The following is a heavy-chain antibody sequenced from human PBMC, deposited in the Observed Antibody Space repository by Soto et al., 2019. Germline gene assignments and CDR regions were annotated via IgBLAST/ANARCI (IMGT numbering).Heavy chain of an antibody. J-gene: IGHJ5*02. CDR3: AKDPIVVVPAAMGWFDP. CDR1: GFTFISYA. D-gene: IGHD2-2*01. Sequence: WGSRRLSCAASGFTFISYAMSWVRQAPGKGLEWVSAISGSGGSTYYADSVKGRFTISRDNSKNTLYLQMNSLRAEDTAVYYCAKDPIVVVPAAMGWFDPWGQGTLVTVSS. V-gene: IGHV3-23*01. CDR2: ISGSGGST.